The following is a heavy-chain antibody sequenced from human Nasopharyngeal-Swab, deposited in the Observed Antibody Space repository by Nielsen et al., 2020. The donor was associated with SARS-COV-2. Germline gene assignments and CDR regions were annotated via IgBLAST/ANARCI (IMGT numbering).Heavy chain of an antibody. CDR3: ARGDMTTPYYGMDV. D-gene: IGHD4-11*01. J-gene: IGHJ6*02. CDR1: GYTFTSYG. CDR2: ISAYNGNT. Sequence: ASVNVSCQASGYTFTSYGISWVRQAPGQGLEWMGWISAYNGNTNYAQKLQGRVTMTTDTSTSTAYMELRSLRSDDTAVYYCARGDMTTPYYGMDVWGQGTTVTVSS. V-gene: IGHV1-18*01.